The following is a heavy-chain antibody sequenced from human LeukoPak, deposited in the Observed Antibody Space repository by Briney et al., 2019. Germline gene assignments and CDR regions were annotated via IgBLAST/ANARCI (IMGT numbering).Heavy chain of an antibody. CDR2: IVEDGSGT. J-gene: IGHJ4*02. CDR3: ARDPTRRFDL. V-gene: IGHV3-7*01. CDR1: GFTFSSYW. Sequence: GGSLRLSCATSGFTFSSYWMTWVRQAPGKGLEWVASIVEDGSGTYYLDSVKGRFTFSRDNAKNSLYLQMNSLRGEDTAVYYCARDPTRRFDLWGQGTLVTVSS.